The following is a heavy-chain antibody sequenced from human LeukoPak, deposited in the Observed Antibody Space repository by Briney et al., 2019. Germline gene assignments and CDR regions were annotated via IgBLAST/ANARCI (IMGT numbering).Heavy chain of an antibody. CDR2: IYYNGNT. CDR3: ARSRYCSGGSCYSGNWFDP. CDR1: GGSISGYY. J-gene: IGHJ5*02. D-gene: IGHD2-15*01. V-gene: IGHV4-59*01. Sequence: PSETLSLTCTVSGGSISGYYWSWIRQFPGKGLEWIGCIYYNGNTNYNPSLKSRVTISLDTSKNQFSLKLSSVTAADTAVYYCARSRYCSGGSCYSGNWFDPWGQGTLVTVSS.